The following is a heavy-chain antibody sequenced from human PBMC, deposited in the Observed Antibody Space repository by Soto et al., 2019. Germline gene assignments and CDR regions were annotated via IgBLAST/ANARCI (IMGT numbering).Heavy chain of an antibody. D-gene: IGHD3-3*01. CDR2: ISAYNGNT. Sequence: QVQLVQSGAEVKKPGASVKVSCKASGYTFTSYGISWVRQAPGQGLEWMGWISAYNGNTNYAQKRQGRGTMTTDTSTSTADMERRSLRSDDTAGYYCARDLTRPWAHGVWGQGTMVTVSS. V-gene: IGHV1-18*01. CDR3: ARDLTRPWAHGV. CDR1: GYTFTSYG. J-gene: IGHJ3*01.